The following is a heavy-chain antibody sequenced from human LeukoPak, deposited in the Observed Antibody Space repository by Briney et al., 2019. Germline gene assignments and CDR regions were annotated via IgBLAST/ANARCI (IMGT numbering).Heavy chain of an antibody. CDR2: IYYSGST. CDR1: GGSISSYY. Sequence: SETLSLTCTVSGGSISSYYWSWIRQPPGKGPEWIGYIYYSGSTNYNPSLKSRVTISVDTSKNQFSLKLSSVTAADTAVYYCARTRNGRQYYYGSGSYYCFDYWGQGTLVTVSS. CDR3: ARTRNGRQYYYGSGSYYCFDY. D-gene: IGHD3-10*01. J-gene: IGHJ4*02. V-gene: IGHV4-59*08.